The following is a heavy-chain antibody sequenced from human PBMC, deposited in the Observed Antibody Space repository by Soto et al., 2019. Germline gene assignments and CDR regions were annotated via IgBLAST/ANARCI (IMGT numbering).Heavy chain of an antibody. CDR3: ARDPRRDGYTIEGDY. D-gene: IGHD5-12*01. Sequence: GGSLSLSCAASGFTFSSYAMHWVRQAPGKGLEWVAVISYDGSNKYYADSVKGRFTISRDNSKNTLYLQMNSLRAEDTAVYYCARDPRRDGYTIEGDYWGQGT. V-gene: IGHV3-30-3*01. CDR1: GFTFSSYA. CDR2: ISYDGSNK. J-gene: IGHJ4*02.